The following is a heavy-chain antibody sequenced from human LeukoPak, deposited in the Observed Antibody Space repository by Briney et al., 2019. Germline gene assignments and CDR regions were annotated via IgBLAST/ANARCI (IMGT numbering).Heavy chain of an antibody. D-gene: IGHD3-3*01. CDR2: ISSSSSYI. Sequence: SCKASGFTFSSYSMNWVRQAPGKGLEWVSSISSSSSYIYYADSVKGRFTISRDNAKNSLYLQMNSLRAEDTAVYYCARVGIFGVVTLFDYWGQGTLVTVSS. CDR3: ARVGIFGVVTLFDY. V-gene: IGHV3-21*01. J-gene: IGHJ4*02. CDR1: GFTFSSYS.